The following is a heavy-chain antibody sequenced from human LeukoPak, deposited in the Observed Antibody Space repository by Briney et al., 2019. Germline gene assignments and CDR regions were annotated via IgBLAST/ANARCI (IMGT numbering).Heavy chain of an antibody. Sequence: ASVKVSCKASGYTFSGYYIHWVRQAPGQGLEWMGWINPNSGDTNYAQKFQGRVSMTRDTSISTAYMELSRLRSDDTAVYYCARLKVDGGSILPWGQGTLVTVSS. V-gene: IGHV1-2*02. D-gene: IGHD6-25*01. CDR2: INPNSGDT. J-gene: IGHJ5*02. CDR1: GYTFSGYY. CDR3: ARLKVDGGSILP.